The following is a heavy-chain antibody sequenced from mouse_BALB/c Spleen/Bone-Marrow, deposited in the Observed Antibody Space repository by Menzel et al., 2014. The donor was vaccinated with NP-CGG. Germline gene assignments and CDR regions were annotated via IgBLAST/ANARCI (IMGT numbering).Heavy chain of an antibody. CDR2: INPSNGGT. J-gene: IGHJ4*01. CDR1: GYTFTSYW. V-gene: IGHV1S16*01. D-gene: IGHD1-1*01. Sequence: QVHVKQSGAELVKLGASVKLSCKASGYTFTSYWMHWVKLRPGQGFEWIGEINPSNGGTNYNEKFKRKATLTVDKSSSTAYMQLSSLTSEDSAVYYCTYMGYYGSSYAMDYWGQGTSVTVSS. CDR3: TYMGYYGSSYAMDY.